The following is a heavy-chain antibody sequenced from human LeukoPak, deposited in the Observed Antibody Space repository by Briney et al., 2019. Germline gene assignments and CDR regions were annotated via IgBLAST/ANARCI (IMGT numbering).Heavy chain of an antibody. CDR2: IYTSGST. D-gene: IGHD2-8*01. J-gene: IGHJ4*02. Sequence: SETLSLTCTVSGGSISSYHWSWIRQPPGKGLEWIGRIYTSGSTYYNPSLKSRVTMSVDTSKNQFSLKLSSVTAADTAVYYCARSLGYCTNGVCPRYFDYWGQGTLVTVSS. CDR1: GGSISSYH. CDR3: ARSLGYCTNGVCPRYFDY. V-gene: IGHV4-4*07.